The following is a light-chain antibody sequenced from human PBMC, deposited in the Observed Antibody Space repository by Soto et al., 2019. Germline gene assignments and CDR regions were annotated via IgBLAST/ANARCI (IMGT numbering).Light chain of an antibody. Sequence: SYELTQPPSMSVSPGQTARITCSGAALPKQYAYWYQKKPGQAPVLVIYKDTERPSGIPERFSGSSSGTTVTLTISGVQAADEADYYCQSAHSSGTYVVFGGGTKLTVL. CDR2: KDT. CDR1: ALPKQY. CDR3: QSAHSSGTYVV. V-gene: IGLV3-25*03. J-gene: IGLJ2*01.